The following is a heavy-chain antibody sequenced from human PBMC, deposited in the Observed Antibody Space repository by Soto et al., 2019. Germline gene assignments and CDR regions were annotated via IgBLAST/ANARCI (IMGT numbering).Heavy chain of an antibody. Sequence: PSETLSLTCAVYGGSFSGYYWSWIRQPPGKGLEWIGEINHSGSTNYNPSLKSRVTISVDTSKNQFSLKLSSVTAADTAVYYCARAAYSSPYYYYGMDGWGQGTTVTVS. CDR3: ARAAYSSPYYYYGMDG. V-gene: IGHV4-34*01. CDR1: GGSFSGYY. CDR2: INHSGST. J-gene: IGHJ6*02. D-gene: IGHD2-15*01.